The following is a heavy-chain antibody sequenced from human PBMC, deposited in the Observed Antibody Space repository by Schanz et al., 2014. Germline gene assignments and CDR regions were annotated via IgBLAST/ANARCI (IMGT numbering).Heavy chain of an antibody. J-gene: IGHJ4*02. CDR2: IIPPLRQT. CDR3: ARDRDQWDGNYLDY. CDR1: GATFNSYA. D-gene: IGHD1-26*01. V-gene: IGHV1-69*04. Sequence: QVRLVQSGAEVKKPGSSVKVSCKSSGATFNSYAFGWVRQAPGQGFEWVGSIIPPLRQTRYAQKFEERVIITADTSTTTVYMDLASLTSDDTAVYFCARDRDQWDGNYLDYWGQGILVTVSS.